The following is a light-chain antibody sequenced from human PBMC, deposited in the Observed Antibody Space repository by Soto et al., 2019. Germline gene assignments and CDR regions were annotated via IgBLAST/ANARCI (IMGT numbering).Light chain of an antibody. CDR2: GTS. CDR3: QQYNNWPSWT. CDR1: QSISNDH. Sequence: EIVLTQSPGTLSLSPGGRVTLSCRTSQSISNDHLAWYQQKPGQAPRLLIHGTSTRATGIPARFSGSGSGTEFTLTISSLQSEDFAVYYCQQYNNWPSWTFGQGTKVDIK. V-gene: IGKV3-15*01. J-gene: IGKJ1*01.